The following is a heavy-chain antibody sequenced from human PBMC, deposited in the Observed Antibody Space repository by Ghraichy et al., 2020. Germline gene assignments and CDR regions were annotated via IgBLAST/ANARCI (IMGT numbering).Heavy chain of an antibody. V-gene: IGHV3-21*01. J-gene: IGHJ3*01. CDR3: AKSIAAAGNHAFAF. D-gene: IGHD6-13*01. Sequence: SSSSYIYYADSVKGRFTISRDNAKNSLYLQMNSLRAEDTAVYYCAKSIAAAGNHAFAFWFQGT. CDR2: SSSSYI.